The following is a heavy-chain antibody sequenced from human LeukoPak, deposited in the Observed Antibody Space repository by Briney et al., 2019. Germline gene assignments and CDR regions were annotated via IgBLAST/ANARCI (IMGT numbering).Heavy chain of an antibody. CDR1: GFTFSSYG. CDR2: IWYDGSNK. J-gene: IGHJ3*02. V-gene: IGHV3-33*01. Sequence: QPGGSLRLSCAASGFTFSSYGMHWVRQAPGKGLEWVAVIWYDGSNKYYADSVKGRITISRDNSKNTLYLQMNSLRAEDTAVYYCARTPTVSLAFDIWGQGTMVTVSS. CDR3: ARTPTVSLAFDI. D-gene: IGHD4-17*01.